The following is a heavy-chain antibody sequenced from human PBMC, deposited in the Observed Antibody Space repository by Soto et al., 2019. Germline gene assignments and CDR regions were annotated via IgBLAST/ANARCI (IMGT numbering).Heavy chain of an antibody. Sequence: SAPSLVYSTQTLALTCTFSWFSFSTSGVGVGWIRQPPGKALEWLALIYWDDDKRYSPSLKSRLTITKDTSKNQVVLTMTNMDPVDTATYYCAHSLIGYYYDSSGSNWFDPWGQGTLVTVSS. D-gene: IGHD3-22*01. CDR2: IYWDDDK. CDR3: AHSLIGYYYDSSGSNWFDP. J-gene: IGHJ5*02. V-gene: IGHV2-5*02. CDR1: WFSFSTSGVG.